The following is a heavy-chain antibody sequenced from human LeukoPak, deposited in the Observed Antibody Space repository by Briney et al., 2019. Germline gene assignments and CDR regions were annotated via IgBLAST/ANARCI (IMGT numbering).Heavy chain of an antibody. CDR1: GGSFSGYY. V-gene: IGHV4-34*01. CDR2: INHSGST. CDR3: ARGGEWLVDRSLGY. D-gene: IGHD6-19*01. J-gene: IGHJ4*02. Sequence: SETLSLTCAVYGGSFSGYYWSWIRQPPGKGLEWIGEINHSGSTNYNPSLKSRVTISVDTSKNQFSLKLSSVTAADTAVYYCARGGEWLVDRSLGYWGQGTLVTVSS.